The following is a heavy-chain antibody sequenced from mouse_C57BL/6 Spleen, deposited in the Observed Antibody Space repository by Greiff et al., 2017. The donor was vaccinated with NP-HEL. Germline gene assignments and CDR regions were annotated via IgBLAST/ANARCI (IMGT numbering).Heavy chain of an antibody. Sequence: DVMLVESGGGLVKPGGSLKLSCAASGFTFSSYTMSWVRQTPEKRLEWVATMSGGGGNTYYPDSVKGRFTISRDNAKNTLYLQMSSLRSEDTALYYCARRGYGSLYYAMDYWGQGTSVTVSS. CDR2: MSGGGGNT. CDR3: ARRGYGSLYYAMDY. D-gene: IGHD1-1*01. J-gene: IGHJ4*01. V-gene: IGHV5-9*01. CDR1: GFTFSSYT.